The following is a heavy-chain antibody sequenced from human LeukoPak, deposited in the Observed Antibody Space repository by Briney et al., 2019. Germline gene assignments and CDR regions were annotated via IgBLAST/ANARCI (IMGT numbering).Heavy chain of an antibody. V-gene: IGHV1-69*04. CDR3: ARDFHSGWYNY. D-gene: IGHD6-19*01. CDR1: GGTFSSYA. J-gene: IGHJ4*02. CDR2: IIPILGIA. Sequence: GASVKVSCKASGGTFSSYAISWVRQAPGQGLEWMGRIIPILGIANYAQKLQGRVTMTTDTSTSTAYMELRSLRSDDTAVYYCARDFHSGWYNYWGQGTLVTVSS.